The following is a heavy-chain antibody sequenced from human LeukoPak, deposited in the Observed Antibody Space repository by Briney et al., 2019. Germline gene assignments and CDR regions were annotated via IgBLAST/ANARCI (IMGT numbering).Heavy chain of an antibody. CDR3: AKARDFCSGGSCYLVPMDV. V-gene: IGHV3-23*01. CDR2: ISGASIIP. Sequence: PGGSRRLSCAASGFNFASYAMTWVRQAPGKGLEWVSSISGASIIPHFADSVKGRFTISRDNSKGTLYLQMNSLRAEDTAVYYCAKARDFCSGGSCYLVPMDVWGQGSTVTVSS. J-gene: IGHJ6*02. D-gene: IGHD2-15*01. CDR1: GFNFASYA.